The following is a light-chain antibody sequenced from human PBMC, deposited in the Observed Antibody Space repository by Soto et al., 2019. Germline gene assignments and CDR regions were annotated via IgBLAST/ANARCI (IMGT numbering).Light chain of an antibody. V-gene: IGLV2-14*01. CDR1: RSDVGGYNF. J-gene: IGLJ2*01. CDR3: SSYTSSTTLV. CDR2: DVT. Sequence: QSALTQPASVSGSPGQSITISCTGTRSDVGGYNFVSWYQQHPGKVPKLMIYDVTIRPSGVSDRFSGSKSGNTASLTISGLQAEDEADYYCSSYTSSTTLVFGGGTKLTVL.